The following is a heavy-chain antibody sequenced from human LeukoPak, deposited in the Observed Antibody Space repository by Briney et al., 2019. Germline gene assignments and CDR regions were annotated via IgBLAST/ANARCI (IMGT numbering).Heavy chain of an antibody. D-gene: IGHD6-6*01. CDR1: GGTFSRYA. CDR2: IIPIFGTA. J-gene: IGHJ3*02. V-gene: IGHV1-69*01. CDR3: ARDRSSIAAAHDAFDI. Sequence: ASVKVSCKASGGTFSRYAISWVGQAPGQGLEWMGGIIPIFGTANYAQKFQGRVTITADESTSTAYMELSSLRSEDTAVYYCARDRSSIAAAHDAFDIWGQGTMVTVSS.